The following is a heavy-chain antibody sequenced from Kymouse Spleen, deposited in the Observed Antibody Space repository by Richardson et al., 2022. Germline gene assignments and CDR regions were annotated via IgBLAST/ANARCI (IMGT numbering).Heavy chain of an antibody. CDR3: ARYYGSGSYKGTGFDY. Sequence: QVQLQESGPGLVKPSQTLSLTCTVSGGSISSGGYYWSWIRQHPGKGLEWIGYIYYSGSTYYNPSLKSRVTISVDTSKNQFSLKLSSVTAADTAVYYCARYYGSGSYKGTGFDYWGQGTLVTVSS. V-gene: IGHV4-31*03. D-gene: IGHD3-10*01. J-gene: IGHJ4*02. CDR2: IYYSGST. CDR1: GGSISSGGYY.